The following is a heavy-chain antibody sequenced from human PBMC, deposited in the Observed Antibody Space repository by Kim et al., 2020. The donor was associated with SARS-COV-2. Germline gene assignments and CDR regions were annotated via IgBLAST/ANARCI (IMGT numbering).Heavy chain of an antibody. J-gene: IGHJ4*02. CDR3: EAYSNGIEY. D-gene: IGHD4-4*01. V-gene: IGHV3-7*01. Sequence: GDKKHYVDTVKARLTITRDNAKNSLYLQMNGLRGEDTALYYGEAYSNGIEYWGQGTLVTVSS. CDR2: GDKK.